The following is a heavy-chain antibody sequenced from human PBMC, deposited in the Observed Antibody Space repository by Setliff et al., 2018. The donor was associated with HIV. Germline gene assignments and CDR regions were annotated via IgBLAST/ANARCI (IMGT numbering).Heavy chain of an antibody. D-gene: IGHD5-12*01. J-gene: IGHJ4*01. Sequence: PSETLSLTCSVSGGSMSNYYWSWVRQPPGKGLEWMGDIFHTGSSTYNPSLKSRVTISVDTSKNQFSLKLSSVTAADTAVYFCARDARWLQFPYFDYWGQGTLVTVSS. CDR1: GGSMSNYY. CDR2: IFHTGSS. CDR3: ARDARWLQFPYFDY. V-gene: IGHV4-59*01.